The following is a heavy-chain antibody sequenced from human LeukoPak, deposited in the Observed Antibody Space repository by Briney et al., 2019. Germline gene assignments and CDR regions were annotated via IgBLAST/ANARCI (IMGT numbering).Heavy chain of an antibody. V-gene: IGHV4-4*02. CDR1: GGSISSSNW. J-gene: IGHJ4*02. CDR3: ARVADYYGSGRAPHFDY. Sequence: PSGTLSLTCAVSGGSISSSNWWSWVRQPPGKGLEWIGEIYHSGSTNYNPSLKSRVTISVDTSKNQFSLKLSSVTAADTAVHYCARVADYYGSGRAPHFDYWGQGTLVTVSS. D-gene: IGHD3-10*01. CDR2: IYHSGST.